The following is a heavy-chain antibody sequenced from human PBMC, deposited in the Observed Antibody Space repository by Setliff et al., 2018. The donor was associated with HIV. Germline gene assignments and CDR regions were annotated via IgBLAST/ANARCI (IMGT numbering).Heavy chain of an antibody. CDR3: ATPISITSGSAFDY. CDR2: IYPGDSNT. V-gene: IGHV5-51*01. D-gene: IGHD2-2*01. CDR1: GYSFISYW. J-gene: IGHJ4*02. Sequence: GESLKISCKGSGYSFISYWISWVRQMPGKGLEWMGIIYPGDSNTKYSPSFQGQVTLSVDKSISTAYLQWSSLKASDTAMYYCATPISITSGSAFDYWGQGTLVTVPQ.